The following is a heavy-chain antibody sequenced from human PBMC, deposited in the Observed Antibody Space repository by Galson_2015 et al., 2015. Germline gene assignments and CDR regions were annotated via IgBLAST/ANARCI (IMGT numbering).Heavy chain of an antibody. V-gene: IGHV5-10-1*01. D-gene: IGHD3-22*01. Sequence: QSGAAAKKPGESLIISCKGSGYSFTSDWVSWGRQMPGKGLVWMGRIDPSDSYTNYSPSVQGQVTNSTYKSISTAYQQWSSLKSSNPAIYYCAVHGGLVIPPPPWDVWGQGTMVTVTS. CDR1: GYSFTSDW. CDR2: IDPSDSYT. J-gene: IGHJ3*01. CDR3: AVHGGLVIPPPPWDV.